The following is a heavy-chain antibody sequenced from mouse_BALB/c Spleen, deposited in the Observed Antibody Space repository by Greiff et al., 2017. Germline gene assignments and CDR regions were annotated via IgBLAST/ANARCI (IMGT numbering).Heavy chain of an antibody. D-gene: IGHD2-2*01. CDR3: ARSGYDGAWFAY. J-gene: IGHJ3*01. Sequence: EVMLVESGGGLVQPGGSRKLSCAASGFTFSSFGMHWVRQAPEKGLEWVAYISSGSSTIYYADTVKGRFTISRDNTKNTLFLQMTSLRSEDTAMYYCARSGYDGAWFAYWGQGTLVTVSA. CDR2: ISSGSSTI. CDR1: GFTFSSFG. V-gene: IGHV5-17*02.